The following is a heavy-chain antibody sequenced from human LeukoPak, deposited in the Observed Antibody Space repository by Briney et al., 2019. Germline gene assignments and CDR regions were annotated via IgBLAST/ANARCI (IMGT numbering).Heavy chain of an antibody. J-gene: IGHJ4*02. V-gene: IGHV3-74*01. Sequence: GGSLRLSCVASGFTFSSYWMHWVRQAPGKGLVWVSRISSDGSNTIYADSVKGRFTISRDNAKNTLYLQMNSLRAEDTALYYCARDRGGSGPTTTDYWGQGTLVTVSS. CDR1: GFTFSSYW. CDR2: ISSDGSNT. CDR3: ARDRGGSGPTTTDY. D-gene: IGHD6-19*01.